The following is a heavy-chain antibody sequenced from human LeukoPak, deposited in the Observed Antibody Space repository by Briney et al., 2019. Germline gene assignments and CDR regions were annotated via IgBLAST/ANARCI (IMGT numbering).Heavy chain of an antibody. V-gene: IGHV3-30*02. CDR3: AKDHPMVRGVIDY. D-gene: IGHD3-10*01. J-gene: IGHJ4*02. Sequence: GGSLRLSCTASGFTFSSYGMHWVRQAPGKGLEWVAFIRYDGGNKYYADSVKGRFTISRDNSKNTLYLQMNSLRAEDTAVYYCAKDHPMVRGVIDYWGQGTLVTVSS. CDR2: IRYDGGNK. CDR1: GFTFSSYG.